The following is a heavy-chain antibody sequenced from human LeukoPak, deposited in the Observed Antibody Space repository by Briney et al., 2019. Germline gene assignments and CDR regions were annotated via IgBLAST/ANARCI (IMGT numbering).Heavy chain of an antibody. CDR1: GFTFDSYG. V-gene: IGHV3-23*01. D-gene: IGHD5-24*01. CDR3: AKAVDLATISVDI. J-gene: IGHJ3*02. Sequence: PGGSLRLSCAASGFTFDSYGMNWVRQAPGKGLEWALGISGSGVYTYYADSVKGRFTISRDNSKNTLYLVMNSLRVDDTAVYYCAKAVDLATISVDIWGQGTMVTVSS. CDR2: ISGSGVYT.